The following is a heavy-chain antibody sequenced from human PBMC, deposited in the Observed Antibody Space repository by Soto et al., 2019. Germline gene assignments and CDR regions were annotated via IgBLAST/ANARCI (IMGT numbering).Heavy chain of an antibody. CDR2: IHHSGRT. J-gene: IGHJ4*02. Sequence: QVQLQESGPGLVKPSGTLSLTCAVSGDSISSDKWWSWVRQPPGKGLEWIGEIHHSGRTNYNPSLKSRVTILGEKSTNQVSLELSSMTAADTAVYYCARGGDWQFDYWGQGTLVSVSS. CDR1: GDSISSDKW. V-gene: IGHV4-4*02. CDR3: ARGGDWQFDY. D-gene: IGHD2-21*02.